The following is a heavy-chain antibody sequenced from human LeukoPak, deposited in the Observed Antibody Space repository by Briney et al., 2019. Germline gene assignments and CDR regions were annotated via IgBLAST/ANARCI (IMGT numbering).Heavy chain of an antibody. V-gene: IGHV4-59*08. CDR2: IYYSGST. CDR1: GGSISSYY. D-gene: IGHD5-18*01. J-gene: IGHJ4*02. Sequence: SETLSLTCTVSGGSISSYYWSWIRQPPGKGLEWIGYIYYSGSTYYNPSLKSRVTISVDTSKNQFSLKLSSVIAADTAVYYCARGPGYSYGAYVGWGQGTLVTVSS. CDR3: ARGPGYSYGAYVG.